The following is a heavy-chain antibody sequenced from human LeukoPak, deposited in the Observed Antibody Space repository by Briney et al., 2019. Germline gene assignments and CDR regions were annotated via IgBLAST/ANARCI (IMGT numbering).Heavy chain of an antibody. V-gene: IGHV1-2*02. CDR1: GYTFTGYY. Sequence: GASVEVSCKASGYTFTGYYMHWVRQAPGQGLEWMGWINPNSGGTNYAQKFQGRVTMTRDTSISTAYMELSRLRSDDTAVYYCARGPNCYDSSGYPEGDYWGQGTLVTVSS. CDR3: ARGPNCYDSSGYPEGDY. D-gene: IGHD3-22*01. CDR2: INPNSGGT. J-gene: IGHJ4*02.